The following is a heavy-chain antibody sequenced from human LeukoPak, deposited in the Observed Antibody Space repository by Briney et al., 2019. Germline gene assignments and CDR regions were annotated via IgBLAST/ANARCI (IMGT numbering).Heavy chain of an antibody. V-gene: IGHV3-9*01. CDR1: GFTFADYA. CDR2: ISWNSGSI. D-gene: IGHD6-13*01. Sequence: GRSLRLSCAASGFTFADYAMHWVRQAPGKGLEWVSGISWNSGSIGYADSVKGRFTISRDNAKNSLYLQMNSLRAEDTALYYCAKGRGYSSRRMGFDYWGQGTLVTVSS. J-gene: IGHJ4*02. CDR3: AKGRGYSSRRMGFDY.